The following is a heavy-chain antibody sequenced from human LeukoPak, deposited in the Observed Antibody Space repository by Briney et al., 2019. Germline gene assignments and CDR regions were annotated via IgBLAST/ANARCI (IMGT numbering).Heavy chain of an antibody. J-gene: IGHJ3*02. D-gene: IGHD3-10*01. CDR2: INHSGST. V-gene: IGHV4-34*01. CDR1: GGSFSGYY. Sequence: PSETLSLTCAVYGGSFSGYYWSWIRQPPGKGLEWIGEINHSGSTNYNPSLKSRVTISVDTSKNRFSLKLSSVTAADTAVYYCARQAEMYYYGSGVKRRGDAFDIWGQGTMVTVSS. CDR3: ARQAEMYYYGSGVKRRGDAFDI.